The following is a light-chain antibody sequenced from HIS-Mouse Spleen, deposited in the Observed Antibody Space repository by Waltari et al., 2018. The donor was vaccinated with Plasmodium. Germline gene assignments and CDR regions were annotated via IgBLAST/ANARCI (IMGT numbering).Light chain of an antibody. CDR3: QVWDSSSDHVV. CDR1: NIGSKS. V-gene: IGLV3-21*03. CDR2: DDR. J-gene: IGLJ2*01. Sequence: SYVLTQPPSVSVATGKAARITCGGNNIGSKSVHWYQQKPGQAPGLVFYDDRDRPSGIPERFSGANSGNTATLTISRVEAGDEADYYCQVWDSSSDHVVFGGGTKLTVL.